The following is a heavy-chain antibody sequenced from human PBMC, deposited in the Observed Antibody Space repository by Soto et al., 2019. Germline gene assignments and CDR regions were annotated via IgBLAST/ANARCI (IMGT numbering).Heavy chain of an antibody. CDR1: GYSISSGYY. CDR3: ARAGDGYSSSWARDYYYYGMDG. J-gene: IGHJ6*02. Sequence: SETLSLTCAVSGYSISSGYYWGWIRQPPGKGLEWIGSIYHSGSTYYNPSLKSRVTISVDTSKNQFSLKLSSVTAADTAVYYCARAGDGYSSSWARDYYYYGMDGWGQGTTVTVSS. CDR2: IYHSGST. V-gene: IGHV4-38-2*01. D-gene: IGHD6-13*01.